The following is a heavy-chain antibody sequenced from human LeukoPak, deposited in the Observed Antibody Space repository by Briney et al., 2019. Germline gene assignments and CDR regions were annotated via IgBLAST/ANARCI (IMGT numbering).Heavy chain of an antibody. CDR3: ARDSDNYCSGGSCYSSYYYYYMDV. CDR2: IIPIFGTA. V-gene: IGHV1-69*13. D-gene: IGHD2-15*01. Sequence: GASVKVSCKASGGTFSSYAISWVRQAPGQGLEWMGGIIPIFGTANYAQKFQGRVTITADESTSTAYMELSSLRSEDTAVYYCARDSDNYCSGGSCYSSYYYYYMDVWGKGTTVTISS. CDR1: GGTFSSYA. J-gene: IGHJ6*03.